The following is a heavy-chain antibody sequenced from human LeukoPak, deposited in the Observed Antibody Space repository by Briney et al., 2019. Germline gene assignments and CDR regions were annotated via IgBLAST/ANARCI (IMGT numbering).Heavy chain of an antibody. CDR3: ARVYLERLTAGYFDH. CDR2: ISDDGRHN. V-gene: IGHV3-30*04. J-gene: IGHJ4*02. D-gene: IGHD2-8*01. Sequence: GGSLRLSCAASGFTFSSYAMSWVRQAPGKGLEWVAVISDDGRHNYYADSVKGRFTISRDNSKSTLYLQMNSLRDDDSAAYFCARVYLERLTAGYFDHWGQGTQVTVSP. CDR1: GFTFSSYA.